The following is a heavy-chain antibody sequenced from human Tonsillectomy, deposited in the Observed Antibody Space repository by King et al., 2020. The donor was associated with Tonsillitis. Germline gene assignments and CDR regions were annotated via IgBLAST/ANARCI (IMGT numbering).Heavy chain of an antibody. V-gene: IGHV3-30*04. Sequence: VQLVESGGGVVQPGRSLRLSCAASGFTFSNYAMHWVRQAPGKWLDWVTVISYDGSDKYYVDSVRGRFTISRDNSKNTLYLQMNSLRAEDTAVYYCARDRLVADDAFDIWGQGTMVTVSS. D-gene: IGHD2-15*01. CDR1: GFTFSNYA. J-gene: IGHJ3*02. CDR3: ARDRLVADDAFDI. CDR2: ISYDGSDK.